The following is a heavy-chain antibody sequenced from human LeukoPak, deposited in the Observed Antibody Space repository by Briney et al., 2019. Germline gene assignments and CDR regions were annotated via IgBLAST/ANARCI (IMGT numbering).Heavy chain of an antibody. D-gene: IGHD1-26*01. Sequence: GALRLSFSASGFPFSSYSMKWGRPAPGKGLGWVSSIISSSSYIYYADSVKGRFTISRDNAKNSLYLQMNSLRAEDTALYYCAKDIQGATLDYYYGMDVWGQGTTVTVSS. CDR1: GFPFSSYS. V-gene: IGHV3-21*04. CDR3: AKDIQGATLDYYYGMDV. CDR2: IISSSSYI. J-gene: IGHJ6*02.